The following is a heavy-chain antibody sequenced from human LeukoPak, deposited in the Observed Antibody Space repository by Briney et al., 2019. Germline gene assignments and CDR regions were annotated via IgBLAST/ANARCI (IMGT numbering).Heavy chain of an antibody. J-gene: IGHJ4*02. CDR3: ARARDAADYYFDY. D-gene: IGHD6-13*01. Sequence: PGGSLRLSCAASGFTFSDYYMSWIRQAPGKGLEWVSYISSSSSYTNYADSVRGRFTISRDNAKNSLYLQMNSLRAEDTAVYYCARARDAADYYFDYWGQGTLVTVSS. V-gene: IGHV3-11*05. CDR1: GFTFSDYY. CDR2: ISSSSSYT.